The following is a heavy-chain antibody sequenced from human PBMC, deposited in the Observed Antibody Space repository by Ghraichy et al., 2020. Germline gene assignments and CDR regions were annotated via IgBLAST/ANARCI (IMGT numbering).Heavy chain of an antibody. Sequence: SVKVSCKASGGTFSSYAISWVRQAPGQGLEWMGRIIPILGIANYAQKFQGRVTITADKSTSTAYMELSSLRSEDTAVYYCSRERQLAPYYYYGMDVWGQGTTVTVSS. D-gene: IGHD6-6*01. CDR1: GGTFSSYA. J-gene: IGHJ6*02. V-gene: IGHV1-69*04. CDR3: SRERQLAPYYYYGMDV. CDR2: IIPILGIA.